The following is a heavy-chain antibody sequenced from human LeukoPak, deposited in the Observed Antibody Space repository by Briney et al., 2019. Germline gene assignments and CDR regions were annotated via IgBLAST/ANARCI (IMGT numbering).Heavy chain of an antibody. Sequence: GASVKVSCKASGYTFTSYYMHWVRQAPGQGLEWMGIINPSGGSTSYAQKFQGRVTMTRDMSTSTVYMELSSLRSEDTAVYYCARDGGLYDSSGYDIDYWGQGTLVTVSS. CDR1: GYTFTSYY. CDR3: ARDGGLYDSSGYDIDY. J-gene: IGHJ4*02. V-gene: IGHV1-46*01. CDR2: INPSGGST. D-gene: IGHD3-22*01.